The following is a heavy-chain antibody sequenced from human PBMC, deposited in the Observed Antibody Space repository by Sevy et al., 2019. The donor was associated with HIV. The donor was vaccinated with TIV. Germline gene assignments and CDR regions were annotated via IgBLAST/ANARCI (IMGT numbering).Heavy chain of an antibody. CDR3: AKDRGYSYGYRWPELGY. CDR1: GFTFDDYA. D-gene: IGHD5-18*01. J-gene: IGHJ4*02. CDR2: ISWNSGSI. Sequence: GGSLRLSCAASGFTFDDYAMHWVRQAPGKGLEWVSGISWNSGSIGHADSVKGRFTISRDNAKNSLYLQMNSLRAEDTALYYCAKDRGYSYGYRWPELGYWGQGTLVTVSS. V-gene: IGHV3-9*01.